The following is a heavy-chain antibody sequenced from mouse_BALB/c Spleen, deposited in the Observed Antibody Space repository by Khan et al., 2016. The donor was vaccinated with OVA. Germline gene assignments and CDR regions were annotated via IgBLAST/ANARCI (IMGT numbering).Heavy chain of an antibody. CDR3: AGDSNFDY. CDR1: GFTFSRFG. V-gene: IGHV5-17*02. Sequence: EVELVESGGGLVQPGGSRKLSCAASGFTFSRFGMHWVRQAPEKGLEWVAYISSGSSSIYYADTVTGRSTISRDNPKNTLFLQMTSVKSEDTAKYYRAGDSNFDYWGQGTTLTVAS. J-gene: IGHJ2*01. CDR2: ISSGSSSI.